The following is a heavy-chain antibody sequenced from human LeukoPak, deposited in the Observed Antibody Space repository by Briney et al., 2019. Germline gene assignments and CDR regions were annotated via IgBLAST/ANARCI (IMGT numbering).Heavy chain of an antibody. CDR3: AKDLSYGMDV. J-gene: IGHJ6*02. V-gene: IGHV3-23*01. Sequence: PGGSLRLSCAASGFTFRTYAMSWVRQAPGKGLEWVSALSGSGGSTYYADSVKGRFTISRDNSKNTLYLQMNSLRAEDTAVYYCAKDLSYGMDVWGQGTTVTVSS. CDR1: GFTFRTYA. D-gene: IGHD3-9*01. CDR2: LSGSGGST.